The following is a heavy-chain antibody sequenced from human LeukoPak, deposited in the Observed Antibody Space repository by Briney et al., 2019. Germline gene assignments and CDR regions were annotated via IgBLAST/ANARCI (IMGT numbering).Heavy chain of an antibody. CDR3: ARGSDVINSSGIDY. CDR2: INHSGST. J-gene: IGHJ4*02. Sequence: SETLSLTCAVYGGSFSVYYWSWIRQPPGKGLEWIGEINHSGSTNYNPSLKSRVTISVDTSKNQFSLKLSSVTAADTAVYYCARGSDVINSSGIDYWGQGTLVTVSS. CDR1: GGSFSVYY. D-gene: IGHD6-19*01. V-gene: IGHV4-34*01.